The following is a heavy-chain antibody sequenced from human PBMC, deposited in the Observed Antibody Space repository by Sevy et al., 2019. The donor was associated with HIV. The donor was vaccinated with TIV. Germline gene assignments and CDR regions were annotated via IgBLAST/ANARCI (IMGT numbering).Heavy chain of an antibody. CDR3: AKDGRFREFIYNWFDP. V-gene: IGHV3-43*01. J-gene: IGHJ5*02. D-gene: IGHD3-10*01. CDR2: ISWDGGST. Sequence: GGSLRLSCAASEFTFDDYTMHWVRQAPGKGLEWVSLISWDGGSTYYADSVKGRFTISRDNSKNSLYLQMNSLRTEDTALYYCAKDGRFREFIYNWFDPWGQGTLVTVSS. CDR1: EFTFDDYT.